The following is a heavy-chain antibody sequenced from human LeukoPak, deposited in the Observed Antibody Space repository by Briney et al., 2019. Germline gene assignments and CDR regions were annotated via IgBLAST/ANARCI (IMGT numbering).Heavy chain of an antibody. Sequence: GESLKISCKGSGYSFATYWIGWVRRMPGKGLEWMGIIYPDNSDTRYSPSFQGQVTISADKSISTAYLQWSSLTASDTAMYYCARGQDSTGYYDFWGQGTLVTVSS. CDR3: ARGQDSTGYYDF. D-gene: IGHD3-22*01. CDR1: GYSFATYW. J-gene: IGHJ4*02. V-gene: IGHV5-51*01. CDR2: IYPDNSDT.